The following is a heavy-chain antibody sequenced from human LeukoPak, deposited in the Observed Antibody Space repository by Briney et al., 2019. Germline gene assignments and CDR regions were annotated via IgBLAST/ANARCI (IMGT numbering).Heavy chain of an antibody. J-gene: IGHJ4*02. CDR3: ARDLQLLRVTYYFDS. CDR1: GFTISSYS. CDR2: ISSSSSYI. V-gene: IGHV3-21*01. D-gene: IGHD2-15*01. Sequence: PGGSLRLSCAPSGFTISSYSMNWVRQAPGKGLEWVSSISSSSSYIYYADSVKGRFTISRDNAKNSLYLQMNSLRAEDTAVYYCARDLQLLRVTYYFDSWGQGTLVTVSS.